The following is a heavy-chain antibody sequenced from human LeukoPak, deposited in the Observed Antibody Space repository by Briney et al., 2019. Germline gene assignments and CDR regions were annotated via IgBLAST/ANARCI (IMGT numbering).Heavy chain of an antibody. V-gene: IGHV3-48*01. J-gene: IGHJ4*02. CDR1: GFAFNTYS. CDR3: ARGRPHGNDY. D-gene: IGHD4-23*01. CDR2: ITTSSTTK. Sequence: QPGGSLRLSCAASGFAFNTYSMNWVRQAPGKGLQWVSSITTSSTTKYYADSVKGRFTISRDNAKNSLYLQMNSLRVEDTAVYYCARGRPHGNDYWGQGTLVTVSS.